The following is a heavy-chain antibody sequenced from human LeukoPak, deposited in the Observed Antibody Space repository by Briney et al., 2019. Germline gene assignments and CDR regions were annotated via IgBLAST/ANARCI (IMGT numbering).Heavy chain of an antibody. J-gene: IGHJ4*02. CDR2: IYYSGST. V-gene: IGHV4-30-4*08. CDR1: GGSSSSGDYY. D-gene: IGHD3-16*01. Sequence: SETLSLTCTVSGGSSSSGDYYWSWIRQPPGKGLEWIGYIYYSGSTYYNPSLKSRVTISVDTSTNQFSLKLSSVTAVDTAVYYCARFNPVGGQLFDYWGQGTLVTVSS. CDR3: ARFNPVGGQLFDY.